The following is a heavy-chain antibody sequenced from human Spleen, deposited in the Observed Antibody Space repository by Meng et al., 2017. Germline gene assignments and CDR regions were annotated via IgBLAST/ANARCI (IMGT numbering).Heavy chain of an antibody. J-gene: IGHJ5*02. CDR1: GGSISSSSYN. V-gene: IGHV4-39*07. D-gene: IGHD3-9*01. CDR2: IYYSGSA. Sequence: GSLRLSCTVSGGSISSSSYNWGWIRQPPGKGLEWIGSIYYSGSAYYNPSLKSRVTISVDTSKNQFSLKLSSVTAAATAVYYCARAPKVRYFDWFSNWFDPWGQGTLVTVSS. CDR3: ARAPKVRYFDWFSNWFDP.